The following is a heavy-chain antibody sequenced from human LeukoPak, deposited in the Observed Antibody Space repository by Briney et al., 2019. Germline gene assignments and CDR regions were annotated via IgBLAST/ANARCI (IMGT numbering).Heavy chain of an antibody. J-gene: IGHJ4*02. CDR1: GYTFRSYG. CDR2: ISYDGSNK. D-gene: IGHD3-10*01. V-gene: IGHV3-30*18. Sequence: GGSLRLPCTPSGYTFRSYGMHGVRRAPGKGREWVAVISYDGSNKYYADFVKGRFTISRDNSKNTLYLQMNSMRAEETAVYYCAKEYGSGGYYAYYFDYWVQGTLVTVSS. CDR3: AKEYGSGGYYAYYFDY.